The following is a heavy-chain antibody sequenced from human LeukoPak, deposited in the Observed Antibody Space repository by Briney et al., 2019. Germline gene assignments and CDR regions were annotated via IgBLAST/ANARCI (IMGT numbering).Heavy chain of an antibody. CDR3: LTIVETTIDGFDI. J-gene: IGHJ3*02. CDR2: ISPDDKTT. D-gene: IGHD1-26*01. V-gene: IGHV3-74*01. CDR1: GFTFSKNW. Sequence: GVSLRLSCAASGFTFSKNWLHWVRQAPWKGLVWVSRISPDDKTTSYADSVKGRFTVSRDDAKKTLYLQMNSLRAEDTAVYYCLTIVETTIDGFDIWGQGAMVTVSS.